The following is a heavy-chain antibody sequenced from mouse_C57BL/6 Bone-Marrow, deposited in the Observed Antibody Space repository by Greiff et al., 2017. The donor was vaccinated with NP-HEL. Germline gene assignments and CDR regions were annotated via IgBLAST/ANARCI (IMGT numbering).Heavy chain of an antibody. CDR3: ARDGYYGSSRRAMDY. CDR1: GFTFSSYA. D-gene: IGHD1-1*01. Sequence: EVNLVESGGGLVKPGGSLKLSCAASGFTFSSYAMSWVRQTPEKRLEWVATISDGGSYTYYPDNVKGRFTISRDNAKNNLYLQMSHLKSEDTAMYDCARDGYYGSSRRAMDYWGQGTSVTVSS. V-gene: IGHV5-4*01. J-gene: IGHJ4*01. CDR2: ISDGGSYT.